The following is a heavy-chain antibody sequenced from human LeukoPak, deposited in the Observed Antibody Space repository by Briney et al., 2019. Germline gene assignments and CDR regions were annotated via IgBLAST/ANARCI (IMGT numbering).Heavy chain of an antibody. CDR2: ISDSGGST. J-gene: IGHJ4*02. CDR3: AKYITMIVVVITTPDY. Sequence: GGSLRLSCAASGFTFSNYAMTWVRQAPGKGLEWVSAISDSGGSTYYADSVKGRFTISRDNSKNTLYLQMNSLRAEDTAVYYCAKYITMIVVVITTPDYWGQGTLVTVSS. CDR1: GFTFSNYA. V-gene: IGHV3-23*01. D-gene: IGHD3-22*01.